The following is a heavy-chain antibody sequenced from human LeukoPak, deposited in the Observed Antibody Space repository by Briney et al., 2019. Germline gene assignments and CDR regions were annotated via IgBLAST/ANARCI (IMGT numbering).Heavy chain of an antibody. CDR2: IYYSGST. Sequence: PSQTLYLTCTVSGGSISSGDYYWSWIRQPPGRGLEWIGYIYYSGSTYHNPSLKSRVTISVETSKNQFSLKLSSVTAADTAVYYCARERRSITMVRGVIGPVWGQGTLVTVSS. CDR3: ARERRSITMVRGVIGPV. D-gene: IGHD3-10*01. J-gene: IGHJ4*02. V-gene: IGHV4-30-4*08. CDR1: GGSISSGDYY.